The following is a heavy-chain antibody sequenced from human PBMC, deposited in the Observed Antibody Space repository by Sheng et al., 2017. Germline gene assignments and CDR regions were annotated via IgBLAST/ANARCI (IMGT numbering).Heavy chain of an antibody. J-gene: IGHJ5*02. CDR2: IYYSGST. D-gene: IGHD6-13*01. CDR1: GGSISSYY. V-gene: IGHV4-59*01. Sequence: QVQLQESGPGLVKPSETLSLTCTVSGGSISSYYWSWIRQPPGKGLEWIGYIYYSGSTNYNPSLKSRVTISVDTSKNQFSLKLSSVTAADTAVYYCARVGAAAGKVGGWFDPLGPGNPGHRLL. CDR3: ARVGAAAGKVGGWFDP.